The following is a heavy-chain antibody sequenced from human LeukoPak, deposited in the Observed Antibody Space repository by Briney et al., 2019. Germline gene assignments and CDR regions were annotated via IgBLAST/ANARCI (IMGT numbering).Heavy chain of an antibody. V-gene: IGHV3-30-3*01. CDR2: ISYDGSNK. CDR1: GFTFSSYA. CDR3: AREIAAAAGAFDI. Sequence: PGGSLRLSCAASGFTFSSYAMHWVRQAPGKGLEWVAVISYDGSNKYYADSVKGRFTISRDNSKNTLYLQMNSLRAEDTAVYYCAREIAAAAGAFDIWGQGTMVTVSS. D-gene: IGHD6-13*01. J-gene: IGHJ3*02.